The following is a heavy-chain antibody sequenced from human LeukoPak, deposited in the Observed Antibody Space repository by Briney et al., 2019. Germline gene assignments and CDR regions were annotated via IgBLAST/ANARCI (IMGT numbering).Heavy chain of an antibody. CDR3: ARLWEGDY. CDR2: ISSDGSTI. CDR1: GFTFSSYE. J-gene: IGHJ4*02. V-gene: IGHV3-48*03. D-gene: IGHD3-10*01. Sequence: GGSLRLSCAASGFTFSSYEMNWVRQAPGKGLEWVSYISSDGSTIYHADSVKGRFTISRDNAKNSLYLQMNSLRAEDTAVYYCARLWEGDYWGQGTLVTVSS.